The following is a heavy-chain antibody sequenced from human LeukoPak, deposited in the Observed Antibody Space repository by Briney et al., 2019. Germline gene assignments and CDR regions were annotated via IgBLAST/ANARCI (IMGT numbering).Heavy chain of an antibody. CDR3: ARSPAYCRGSTCYGHNWFDP. CDR2: SNPRGGST. D-gene: IGHD2-15*01. J-gene: IGHJ5*02. Sequence: GASVKVSCKASGDTFTSHYIHWVRQAPGQGLEWMGISNPRGGSTSHAQKFQGRVTMTTDTSTSTVYMELSSLRSEDTAVYYCARSPAYCRGSTCYGHNWFDPWGQGTLVTVSS. V-gene: IGHV1-46*01. CDR1: GDTFTSHY.